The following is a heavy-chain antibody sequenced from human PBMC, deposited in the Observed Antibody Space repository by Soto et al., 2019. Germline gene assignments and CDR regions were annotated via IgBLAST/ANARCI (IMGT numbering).Heavy chain of an antibody. D-gene: IGHD6-19*01. CDR2: ISYDGSNK. J-gene: IGHJ4*02. CDR3: AKGGRQWLVTSDFNY. V-gene: IGHV3-30*18. Sequence: GGSLRLSCGASGFTFSSYGMHWVRQAPGKGLEWVAVISYDGSNKYYADSVKGRFTISRDNSKNTLYLQMNSLRAEDTAVYYCAKGGRQWLVTSDFNYWGQGALVTVS. CDR1: GFTFSSYG.